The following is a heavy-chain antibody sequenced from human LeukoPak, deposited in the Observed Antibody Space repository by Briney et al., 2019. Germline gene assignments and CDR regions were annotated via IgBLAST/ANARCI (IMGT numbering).Heavy chain of an antibody. CDR1: GFTFSSYW. J-gene: IGHJ4*02. Sequence: GGSLRLSCAASGFTFSSYWMSWVRQAPGKGLEWVANIKQDGSEKYYVDSVKGRFTISRDNAKNSLYLQMNSLRAEDTAVYYCAKVPYYDFWSGHEFDYWGQGTLVTVSS. D-gene: IGHD3-3*01. V-gene: IGHV3-7*03. CDR3: AKVPYYDFWSGHEFDY. CDR2: IKQDGSEK.